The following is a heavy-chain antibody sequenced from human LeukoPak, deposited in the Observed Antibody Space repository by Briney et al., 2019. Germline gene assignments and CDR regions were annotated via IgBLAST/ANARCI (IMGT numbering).Heavy chain of an antibody. J-gene: IGHJ6*02. CDR2: IKQDGSEK. CDR3: ARDWGYYDYVWGSYLNYGMDV. CDR1: GFTFSSYW. Sequence: GGSLRLSCAASGFTFSSYWMSWVRQAPGKGLEWVANIKQDGSEKYYVGSVKGRFTISRDNAKNSLYLQMNSLRAEDTAVYYCARDWGYYDYVWGSYLNYGMDVWGQGTTVTVSS. D-gene: IGHD3-16*02. V-gene: IGHV3-7*01.